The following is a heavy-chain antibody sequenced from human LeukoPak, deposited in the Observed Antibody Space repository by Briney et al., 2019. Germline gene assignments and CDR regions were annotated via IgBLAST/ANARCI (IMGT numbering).Heavy chain of an antibody. CDR1: GFTFSSYW. CDR3: AIELDLRYFDWFYCYYGMDV. D-gene: IGHD3-9*01. V-gene: IGHV3-7*01. CDR2: IKQDGSEK. Sequence: PGGSLRLSCAASGFTFSSYWMSWVRQAPGKGLEWVANIKQDGSEKYYVDSVKGRFTISRDNAKNSLYLQMNRLRAEYTAVYYCAIELDLRYFDWFYCYYGMDVWGQGTTVTVSS. J-gene: IGHJ6*02.